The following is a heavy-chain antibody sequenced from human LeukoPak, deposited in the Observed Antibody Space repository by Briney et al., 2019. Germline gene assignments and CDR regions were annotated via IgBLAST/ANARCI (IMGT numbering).Heavy chain of an antibody. CDR3: ASGSGSYFYNY. Sequence: PSETLSLTCTVSGGSISSYCWSWIRQPPGKGLEWIGYIYYSGSTNYNPSLKSRVTISVDTSKNQFSLKLSSVTAADTAVYYCASGSGSYFYNYWGQGTLVTVSS. CDR2: IYYSGST. D-gene: IGHD1-26*01. CDR1: GGSISSYC. J-gene: IGHJ4*02. V-gene: IGHV4-59*01.